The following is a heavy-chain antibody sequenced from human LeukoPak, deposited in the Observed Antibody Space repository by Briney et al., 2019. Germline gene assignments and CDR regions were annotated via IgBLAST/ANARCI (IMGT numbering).Heavy chain of an antibody. J-gene: IGHJ4*02. CDR2: IIPIFGTA. CDR3: ARARGPKVGEPVAI. D-gene: IGHD3-16*01. V-gene: IGHV1-69*13. Sequence: GASVKVSCKASGGTFSSYAISWVRQAPGQGLEWMGGIIPIFGTANYAQKFQGRVTITADESTSTAYMELSSLRSEDTAVYYCARARGPKVGEPVAIWGQGTLVTVSS. CDR1: GGTFSSYA.